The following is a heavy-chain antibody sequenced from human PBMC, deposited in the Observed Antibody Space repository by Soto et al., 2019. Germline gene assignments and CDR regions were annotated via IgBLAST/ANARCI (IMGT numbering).Heavy chain of an antibody. CDR1: GFSLTTSGVG. J-gene: IGHJ6*02. V-gene: IGHV2-5*02. CDR2: IHWDDDK. CDR3: AHSEEVLNGEEYYYYYYGMDV. D-gene: IGHD3-10*01. Sequence: QLTLKESGPTLVKPTQTLTLTCTFSGFSLTTSGVGVGWIRQPPEKALEWLALIHWDDDKRYSPSLESRLTITQDTSKNQVVLTMTNMDPMDTATYYCAHSEEVLNGEEYYYYYYGMDVWGQGTTVTVSS.